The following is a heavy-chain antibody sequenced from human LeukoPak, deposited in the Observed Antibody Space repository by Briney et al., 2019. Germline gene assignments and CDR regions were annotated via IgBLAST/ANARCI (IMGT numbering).Heavy chain of an antibody. J-gene: IGHJ4*02. D-gene: IGHD6-19*01. CDR1: GFTFSSYA. CDR3: GKTTTGYSSGRNPAWPVDY. CDR2: IFGSGGSA. Sequence: PGGSLRLSCTASGFTFSSYAMYWVRQAPGKGLEWVSGIFGSGGSAHYADSVKGRFTISRDNSQNTVYLQMNSLRAEATAVYYCGKTTTGYSSGRNPAWPVDYWGQGTLVTVSS. V-gene: IGHV3-23*01.